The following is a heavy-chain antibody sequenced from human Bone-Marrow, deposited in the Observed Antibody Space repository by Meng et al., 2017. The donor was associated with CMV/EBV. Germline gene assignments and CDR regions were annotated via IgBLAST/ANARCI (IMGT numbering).Heavy chain of an antibody. V-gene: IGHV3-49*04. D-gene: IGHD1-26*01. Sequence: GESLKISCRASGFTFGDYAMSWVRQAPGKGLEWLGFIRSKAYGETTEYASSVKGRFTISRDDSKSIAYLQMDSLKAEDTAVYYCTPGSYWGQGTLVTVSS. CDR3: TPGSY. J-gene: IGHJ4*02. CDR1: GFTFGDYA. CDR2: IRSKAYGETT.